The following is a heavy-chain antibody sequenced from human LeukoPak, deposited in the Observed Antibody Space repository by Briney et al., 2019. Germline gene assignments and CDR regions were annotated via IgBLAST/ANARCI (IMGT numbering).Heavy chain of an antibody. V-gene: IGHV3-21*01. J-gene: IGHJ5*02. CDR2: ITGSGSFV. CDR3: ARDSSGHWFDP. CDR1: GFIFNNYI. Sequence: PAGTLRLSCAVSGFIFNNYIMNWVRQAPGKGLEWVSSITGSGSFVYYADSVKGRFTISRDNAKNSLFLQINSLRAEDTVVYYCARDSSGHWFDPWGQGTLVTVSS. D-gene: IGHD6-6*01.